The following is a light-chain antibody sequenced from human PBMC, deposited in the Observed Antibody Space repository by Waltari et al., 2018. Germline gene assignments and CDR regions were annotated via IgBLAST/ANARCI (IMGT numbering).Light chain of an antibody. CDR3: QQSYSTPPET. Sequence: DIQMTQSPSSLPASVGDRVTITCRASQSISSYLNWYQQKPGKAPKVLIYAASSLQSGVPSRFSGSGSGTDFTLTISSLQPEDFATYYCQQSYSTPPETFGQGTKVEIK. V-gene: IGKV1-39*01. CDR2: AAS. J-gene: IGKJ1*01. CDR1: QSISSY.